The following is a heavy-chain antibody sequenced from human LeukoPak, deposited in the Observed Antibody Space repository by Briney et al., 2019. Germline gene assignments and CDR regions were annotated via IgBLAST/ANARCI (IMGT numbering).Heavy chain of an antibody. Sequence: KASETLSLTCAVYGGSFSTYFWNWIRQPPGKGLEWIGGVNHSGSTNYNPSLKSRVTISVDTSKNQFSLKLSSVTAADTAVYYCARPMYTSGWYFDYWGQGTLVTVSS. J-gene: IGHJ4*02. CDR2: VNHSGST. CDR3: ARPMYTSGWYFDY. V-gene: IGHV4-34*01. CDR1: GGSFSTYF. D-gene: IGHD6-19*01.